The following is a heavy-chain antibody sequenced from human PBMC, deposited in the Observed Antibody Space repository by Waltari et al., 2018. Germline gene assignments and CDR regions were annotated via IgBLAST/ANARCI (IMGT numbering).Heavy chain of an antibody. Sequence: QVQLVQSGAEVKKPGASVKVSCKASGYTFTGHYMHWVRQAPGQGLEWMGWINPNSGGTNYAQKFQGRVTMTRATSISTAYMELSRLRSDDTAVYYCARVDSSGWRDYYYYGMDVWGQGTTVTVSS. CDR1: GYTFTGHY. D-gene: IGHD6-19*01. CDR3: ARVDSSGWRDYYYYGMDV. CDR2: INPNSGGT. V-gene: IGHV1-2*02. J-gene: IGHJ6*02.